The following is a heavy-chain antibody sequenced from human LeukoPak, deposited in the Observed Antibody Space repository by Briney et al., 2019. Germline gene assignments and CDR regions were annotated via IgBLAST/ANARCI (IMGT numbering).Heavy chain of an antibody. CDR2: ITSSGDSI. V-gene: IGHV3-48*01. Sequence: GGSLRLSCAASGFSFSTYSMNWVRQAPGKGLEWVSYITSSGDSIYYADSVKGRFTISRDNAKNSLYLQMNSLRAEDTAVYYCARDRRIWGQGTLVTVSS. J-gene: IGHJ4*02. D-gene: IGHD2/OR15-2a*01. CDR1: GFSFSTYS. CDR3: ARDRRI.